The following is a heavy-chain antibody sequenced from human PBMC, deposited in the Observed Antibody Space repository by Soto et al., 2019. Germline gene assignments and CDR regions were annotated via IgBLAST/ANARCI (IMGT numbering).Heavy chain of an antibody. CDR3: ASQYCSSTSCYYDAFDI. CDR2: ISGSGGST. J-gene: IGHJ3*02. CDR1: GFTFSSYA. D-gene: IGHD2-2*01. V-gene: IGHV3-23*01. Sequence: EVQLLESGGGLVQPGGSLRLSCAASGFTFSSYAMSWVRQAPGKGLEWVSAISGSGGSTYYADSVKGRFTISRDNSKNTLYLQMNSRRAEDTAVYYCASQYCSSTSCYYDAFDIWGQGTMVTVSS.